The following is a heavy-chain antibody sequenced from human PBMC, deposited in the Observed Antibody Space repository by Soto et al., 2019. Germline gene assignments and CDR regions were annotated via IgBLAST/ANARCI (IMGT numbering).Heavy chain of an antibody. V-gene: IGHV1-24*01. CDR3: ARELAAAGTLGYYYYGMDV. D-gene: IGHD6-13*01. J-gene: IGHJ6*02. CDR2: FDPEDGET. Sequence: GASVKVSCKVSGYTLTELSMHWVRQAPGKGLEWMGGFDPEDGETIYAQKFQGRVTMTEDTSTDTAYMELSSLRSEDTAVYYCARELAAAGTLGYYYYGMDVWGQGTTVTVSS. CDR1: GYTLTELS.